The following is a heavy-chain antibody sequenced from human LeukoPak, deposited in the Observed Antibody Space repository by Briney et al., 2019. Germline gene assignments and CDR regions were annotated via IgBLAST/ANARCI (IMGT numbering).Heavy chain of an antibody. D-gene: IGHD1-1*01. CDR3: AKGFAIRH. Sequence: GGSLRLSCAASGFTFSSYWMHWVRQAPGKGLVWVSGINSDGSSTSYADSVKGRFTISRDNAKKTLYLQMNSLRAEDTAVYYCAKGFAIRHWGQGTLVTVSS. CDR2: INSDGSST. CDR1: GFTFSSYW. V-gene: IGHV3-74*01. J-gene: IGHJ4*02.